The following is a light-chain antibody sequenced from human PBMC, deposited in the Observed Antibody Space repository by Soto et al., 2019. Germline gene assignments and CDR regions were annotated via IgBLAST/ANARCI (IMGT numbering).Light chain of an antibody. Sequence: IQLTQSPSSLSASVGDRVTITCRASQDIRSALGWYQQKPGKVPKLLIYAASTLQSGVPSRFSGSRSGTDFTLTISSLQSEDFAVYYCQQYNNWPPLTFGGGTKVDIK. CDR3: QQYNNWPPLT. J-gene: IGKJ4*01. CDR2: AAS. V-gene: IGKV1-6*01. CDR1: QDIRSA.